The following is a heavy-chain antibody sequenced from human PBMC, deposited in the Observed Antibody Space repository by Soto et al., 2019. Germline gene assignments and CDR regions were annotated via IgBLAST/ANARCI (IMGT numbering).Heavy chain of an antibody. CDR1: GYTFTSTG. J-gene: IGHJ4*02. Sequence: GSSVKVSCKASGYTFTSTGISWVRQAPGQGLEWMGWIGPYNGNTNYAQKLQGRVTMTTDASTSTAYMELRSLRSEDTAVYYCAREDGYSDVLDYWGQGSPVIVSS. CDR3: AREDGYSDVLDY. V-gene: IGHV1-18*01. CDR2: IGPYNGNT. D-gene: IGHD5-18*01.